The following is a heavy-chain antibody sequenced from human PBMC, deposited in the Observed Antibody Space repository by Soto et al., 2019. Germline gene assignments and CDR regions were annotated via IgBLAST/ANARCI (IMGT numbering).Heavy chain of an antibody. CDR2: IIPIFGTA. CDR3: ARDRKGITMVWGYEGLPRSPYYFDY. J-gene: IGHJ4*02. D-gene: IGHD3-10*01. V-gene: IGHV1-69*01. CDR1: GGTFSSYA. Sequence: QVQLVQSGAEVKKPGSSVKVSCKASGGTFSSYAISWVRQAPGQGLEWMGGIIPIFGTANYAQKFQGRVTITADESTSTAYMELSSLRSEDTAVYYCARDRKGITMVWGYEGLPRSPYYFDYWGQGTLVTVSS.